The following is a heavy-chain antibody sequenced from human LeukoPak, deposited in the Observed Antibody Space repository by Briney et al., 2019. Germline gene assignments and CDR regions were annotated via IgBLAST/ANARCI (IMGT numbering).Heavy chain of an antibody. J-gene: IGHJ6*03. V-gene: IGHV3-33*01. CDR2: IWYDGSNK. D-gene: IGHD2-2*01. CDR3: ARGLHQIHARLGYYMDV. Sequence: GRSLRLSCAASGFTFSSFGMHWVRQAPGKGLEWVAVIWYDGSNKYYADSVKGRFTISRDNFKNTLYLQMNSLRAEDTAVYYCARGLHQIHARLGYYMDVWGKGTTVTVSS. CDR1: GFTFSSFG.